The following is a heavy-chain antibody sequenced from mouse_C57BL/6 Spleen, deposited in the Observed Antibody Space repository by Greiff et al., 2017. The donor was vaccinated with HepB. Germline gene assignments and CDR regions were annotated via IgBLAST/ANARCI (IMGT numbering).Heavy chain of an antibody. J-gene: IGHJ4*01. CDR3: ARQGGICYDYDDYAMDY. Sequence: EVQVVESGGDLVKPGGSLKLSCAASGFTFSSYGMSWVRQTPDKRLEWVATISSGGSYTYYPDSVKGRFTISRDNAKNTLYLQMSSLKSEDTAMYYCARQGGICYDYDDYAMDYWGQGTSVTVSS. D-gene: IGHD2-4*01. V-gene: IGHV5-6*01. CDR1: GFTFSSYG. CDR2: ISSGGSYT.